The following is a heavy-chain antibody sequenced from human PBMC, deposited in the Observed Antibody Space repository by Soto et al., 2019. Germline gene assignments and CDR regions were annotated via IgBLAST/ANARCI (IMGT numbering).Heavy chain of an antibody. CDR2: ISGSGVST. Sequence: HPGGSLRLSGAASGFTFSSYSMSWVRQAPGKGLEWVSAISGSGVSTYYADSVKGRFTISRDNSKNTLYLQMNSLRAEDTAVYYCAKALGGYCSGGSWHGGFDYWGQGNLVTVSS. CDR3: AKALGGYCSGGSWHGGFDY. D-gene: IGHD2-15*01. V-gene: IGHV3-23*01. CDR1: GFTFSSYS. J-gene: IGHJ4*02.